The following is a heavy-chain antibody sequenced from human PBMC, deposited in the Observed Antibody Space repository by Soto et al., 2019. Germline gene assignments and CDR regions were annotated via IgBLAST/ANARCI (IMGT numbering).Heavy chain of an antibody. CDR3: AREYYGDYGWYFDY. D-gene: IGHD4-17*01. J-gene: IGHJ4*02. Sequence: QVQLVESGGGLVKPGGSLRLSCAASGFTFSDYYMSWIRQAPGKGLEWVSYISSSGSTIYNAASVKGRFTITRDNAKNTLYLQMNSLRAEDTAVSYCAREYYGDYGWYFDYWGQGTLVTVSS. CDR1: GFTFSDYY. V-gene: IGHV3-11*01. CDR2: ISSSGSTI.